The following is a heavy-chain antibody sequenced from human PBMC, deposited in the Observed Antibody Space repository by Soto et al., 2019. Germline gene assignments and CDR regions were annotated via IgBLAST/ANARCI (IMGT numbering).Heavy chain of an antibody. CDR1: GFTFSDYF. D-gene: IGHD6-6*01. CDR3: ARVSSSSLFDY. Sequence: VHLVDSGGGLVKPGGSLRLSCAASGFTFSDYFMTWIRQAPGKGLEWVSYIGSRGSPIYYVDSVKGRFTISMDNAKDSLYLHMNSLRADDTAVYYCARVSSSSLFDYWGQGTLVTVSS. J-gene: IGHJ4*02. CDR2: IGSRGSPI. V-gene: IGHV3-11*01.